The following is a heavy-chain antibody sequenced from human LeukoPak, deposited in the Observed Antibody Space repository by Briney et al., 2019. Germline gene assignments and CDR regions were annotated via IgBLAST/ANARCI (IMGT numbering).Heavy chain of an antibody. Sequence: GGSLRLSCAASGFTFSGYWMSWVRQPPGKGLEWVASIKQDGSEKYYVDSVKGRFTISRDNAKNSLYLQMNSLRAEDTAVYYCASLYCLSTGCYTYCQHWGQGTLVTVSS. CDR3: ASLYCLSTGCYTYCQH. V-gene: IGHV3-7*01. J-gene: IGHJ1*01. CDR2: IKQDGSEK. CDR1: GFTFSGYW. D-gene: IGHD2-2*02.